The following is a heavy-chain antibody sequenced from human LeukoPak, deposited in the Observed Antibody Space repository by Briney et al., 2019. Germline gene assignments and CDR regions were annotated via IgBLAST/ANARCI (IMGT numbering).Heavy chain of an antibody. V-gene: IGHV4-59*08. CDR2: IYYSGST. J-gene: IGHJ4*02. Sequence: SETLSLTCTVSGDSVSSYFWSWIRQPPGKGLEWIGHIYYSGSTNYNPSLKSRVTISVDTSKNQFSLKLNSVTDADTAVYYCARRGSSWSTIDYWGQGTLVTVAS. CDR1: GDSVSSYF. CDR3: ARRGSSWSTIDY. D-gene: IGHD6-13*01.